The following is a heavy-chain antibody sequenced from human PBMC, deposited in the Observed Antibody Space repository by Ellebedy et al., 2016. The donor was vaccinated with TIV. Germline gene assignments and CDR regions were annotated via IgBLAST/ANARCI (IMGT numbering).Heavy chain of an antibody. CDR2: INHSGST. CDR1: GGSFSGYY. J-gene: IGHJ4*02. CDR3: AREYCSGGSCYYYY. D-gene: IGHD2-15*01. Sequence: SETLSLTXAVYGGSFSGYYWSWIRQPPGKGLEWIGEINHSGSTNYNPSLKSRVTISVDTSKNQFSLKLSSVTAADTAVYYCAREYCSGGSCYYYYWGQGTLVTVSS. V-gene: IGHV4-34*01.